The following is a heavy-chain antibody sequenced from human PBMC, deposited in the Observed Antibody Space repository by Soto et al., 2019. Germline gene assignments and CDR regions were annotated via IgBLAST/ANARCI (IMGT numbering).Heavy chain of an antibody. D-gene: IGHD6-19*01. Sequence: QVQLQESGPGLVKPSQTLSLTCTVSGGSISSGGYYWSWIRQHPGKGLEWIGYIYYSGSTYYNPSLKSRVTISVDTSKNQFPLKLSAVTAADTAVYYCARYCTDSSGPTLGMGVWGQGTTVTVSS. J-gene: IGHJ6*02. CDR2: IYYSGST. CDR3: ARYCTDSSGPTLGMGV. V-gene: IGHV4-31*03. CDR1: GGSISSGGYY.